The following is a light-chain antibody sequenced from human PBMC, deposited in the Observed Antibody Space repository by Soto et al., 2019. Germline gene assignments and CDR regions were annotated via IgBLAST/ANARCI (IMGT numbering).Light chain of an antibody. CDR1: QSLLHSDGDTY. CDR3: MQGTHWPRT. Sequence: DVVMTQPPLSLPVALGQPASLSCRSSQSLLHSDGDTYLSWFHQRPGQSPRRLIYMVSNRDSGVPDRFSGSGSGTDFTLKISRVEAEDVGVYYCMQGTHWPRTFGHGTKVDIK. J-gene: IGKJ1*01. V-gene: IGKV2-30*02. CDR2: MVS.